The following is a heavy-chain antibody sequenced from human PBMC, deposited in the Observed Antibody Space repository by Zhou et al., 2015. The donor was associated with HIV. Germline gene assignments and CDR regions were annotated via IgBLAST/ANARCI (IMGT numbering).Heavy chain of an antibody. Sequence: QVQLVQSGAEVKKPGSSVKVSCKASGGTFSSYAISWVRQAPGQGLEWMGGIIPIFGTANYAQKFQGRVTITADESTSTAYMELSSLRSEDTAVYYCARLPRYCTGGVCYNDYWGQGTLVTVSS. CDR1: GGTFSSYA. CDR3: ARLPRYCTGGVCYNDY. CDR2: IIPIFGTA. J-gene: IGHJ4*02. D-gene: IGHD2-8*02. V-gene: IGHV1-69*01.